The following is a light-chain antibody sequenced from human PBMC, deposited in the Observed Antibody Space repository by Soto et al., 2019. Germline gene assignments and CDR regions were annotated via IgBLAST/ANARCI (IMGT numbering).Light chain of an antibody. J-gene: IGKJ2*01. CDR2: DAS. CDR3: QQRSHWPPA. Sequence: EIVLTQSPATLSLSPGERATLSCRASQSVSSYLAWYQQKPGQAPRLLIYDASNRATGIPARFSGSGSGTDFTLTISSLEPEDFVVYYCQQRSHWPPAFGQGTKVEIK. V-gene: IGKV3-11*01. CDR1: QSVSSY.